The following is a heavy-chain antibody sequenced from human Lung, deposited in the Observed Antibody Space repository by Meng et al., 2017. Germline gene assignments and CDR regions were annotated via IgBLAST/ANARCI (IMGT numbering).Heavy chain of an antibody. CDR2: INHSGST. D-gene: IGHD4-11*01. CDR1: GGSFSDYY. CDR3: ARGPTTMAHDFDY. V-gene: IGHV4-34*01. Sequence: QGPLQQVGAGLLKPSETLSLTCVVSGGSFSDYYWSWIRQPPGKGLEWIGEINHSGSTNYNPSLESRATISVDTSQNNLSLKLSSVTAADSAVYYCARGPTTMAHDFDYWGQGTLVTVSS. J-gene: IGHJ4*02.